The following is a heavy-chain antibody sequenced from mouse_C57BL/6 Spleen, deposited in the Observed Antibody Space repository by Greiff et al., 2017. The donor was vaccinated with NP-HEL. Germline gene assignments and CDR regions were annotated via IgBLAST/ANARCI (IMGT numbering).Heavy chain of an antibody. D-gene: IGHD1-1*01. CDR2: ISSGGDYI. CDR1: GFTFSSYA. CDR3: TREKSVAGDYYAMDY. Sequence: VQVVESGEGLVKPGGSLKLSCAASGFTFSSYAMSWVRQTPEKRLEWVAYISSGGDYIYYADTVKGRFTISRDNARNTLYLQMSSLKSEDTAMYYCTREKSVAGDYYAMDYWGQGTSVTVSS. V-gene: IGHV5-9-1*02. J-gene: IGHJ4*01.